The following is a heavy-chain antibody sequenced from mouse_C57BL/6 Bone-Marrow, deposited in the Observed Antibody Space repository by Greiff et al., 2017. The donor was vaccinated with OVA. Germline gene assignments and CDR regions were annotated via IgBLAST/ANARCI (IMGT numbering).Heavy chain of an antibody. D-gene: IGHD1-1*01. J-gene: IGHJ1*03. CDR1: GFTFTDYY. CDR3: ARDPSFPYYGSSYWYFDV. CDR2: IRNKANGYTT. Sequence: DVKLVESGGGLVQPGGSLSLSCAASGFTFTDYYMSWVRQPPGKALEWLGFIRNKANGYTTEYSASVKGRFTISSDNSQSILYLQMKALRAEGNATSYSARDPSFPYYGSSYWYFDVWGTGTTVTVSS. V-gene: IGHV7-3*01.